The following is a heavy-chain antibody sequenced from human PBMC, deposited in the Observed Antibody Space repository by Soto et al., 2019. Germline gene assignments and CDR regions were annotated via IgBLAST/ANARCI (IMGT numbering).Heavy chain of an antibody. CDR2: ITTDGSTT. CDR1: GFTFSSHW. CDR3: TRDVTGRAVRGVGGVMSP. V-gene: IGHV3-74*01. D-gene: IGHD6-6*01. J-gene: IGHJ5*02. Sequence: EVQLVESGGDLVQPGGSLRLSCAASGFTFSSHWMHWVRQSPGKGLVWVSCITTDGSTTNYADSVKGRFTISRDNAKNTLYLQMNSLRAEDTAMYYCTRDVTGRAVRGVGGVMSPWGQGTLVTVSS.